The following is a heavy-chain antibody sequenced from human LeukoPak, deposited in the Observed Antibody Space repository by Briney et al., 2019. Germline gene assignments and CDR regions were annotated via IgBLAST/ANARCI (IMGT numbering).Heavy chain of an antibody. D-gene: IGHD6-13*01. V-gene: IGHV1-69*04. CDR1: GGTFSSYA. Sequence: SVKVSCKASGGTFSSYAISWVRQAPGQGLEWMGRIIPIFSIANYAQKFQGRVTITADKSTSTAYMELSSLRSEDTAVYYCRCHSSSYYYGMDVWGQGTTVTVSS. CDR2: IIPIFSIA. CDR3: RCHSSSYYYGMDV. J-gene: IGHJ6*02.